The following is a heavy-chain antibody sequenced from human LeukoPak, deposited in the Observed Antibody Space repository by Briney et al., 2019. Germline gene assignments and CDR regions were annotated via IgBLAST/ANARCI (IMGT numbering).Heavy chain of an antibody. CDR3: ARLRWDIVVVPAAGENWFDP. D-gene: IGHD2-2*01. Sequence: MTFSNAAAYSSISSWIGCVRRMPRENGEGMVVIYTGYSDTRYSPSFQGQVTISADKSISTAYLQWSSLKASDTAMYYCARLRWDIVVVPAAGENWFDPWGQGTLVTVSS. CDR2: IYTGYSDT. V-gene: IGHV5-51*01. CDR1: AYSSISSW. J-gene: IGHJ5*02.